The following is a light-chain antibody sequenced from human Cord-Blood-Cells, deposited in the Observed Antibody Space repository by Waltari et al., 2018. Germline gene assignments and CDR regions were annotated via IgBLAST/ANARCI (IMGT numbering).Light chain of an antibody. CDR1: SSDVGSYNL. J-gene: IGLJ2*01. CDR3: CSYAGSSTWV. V-gene: IGLV2-23*01. CDR2: EGS. Sequence: QSALTQPASVSGSPGQSITISCTGTSSDVGSYNLVSWYQQHPGKAHKLMIYEGSKRPSGVSNRFSGFKSGNTASLTISGLQAEDEADYYCCSYAGSSTWVFGGGTKLTVL.